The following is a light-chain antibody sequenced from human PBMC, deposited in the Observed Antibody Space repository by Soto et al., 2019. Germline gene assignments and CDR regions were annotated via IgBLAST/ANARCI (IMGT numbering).Light chain of an antibody. CDR1: QSVSSN. CDR2: GAS. V-gene: IGKV3-15*01. Sequence: EIAMTQSPATLSVSPGERVTLSCRASQSVSSNLAWYQQKPGQAPRLLIYGASARATGIPARFSGSGSGTEFTLTISSLQSEDFALYYCQQYNDWPPLTFGGGTKVEIK. CDR3: QQYNDWPPLT. J-gene: IGKJ4*01.